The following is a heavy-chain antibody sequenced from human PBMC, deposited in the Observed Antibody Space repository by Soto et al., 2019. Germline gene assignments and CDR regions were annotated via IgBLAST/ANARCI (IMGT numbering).Heavy chain of an antibody. CDR1: GGSFSGYY. CDR2: INHSGST. Sequence: PSETLSLTCGVYGGSFSGYYWSWIRHPPGKGLEWIGEINHSGSTNYNPSLKSRVTISVDTSKNQFSLKLSSVTAANTAVYYCARLRFLECLPNAFYYYYGMDVWGQGTTVT. D-gene: IGHD3-3*01. J-gene: IGHJ6*02. CDR3: ARLRFLECLPNAFYYYYGMDV. V-gene: IGHV4-34*01.